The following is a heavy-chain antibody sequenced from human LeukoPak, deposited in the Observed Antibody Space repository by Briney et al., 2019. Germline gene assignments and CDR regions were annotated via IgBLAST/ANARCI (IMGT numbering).Heavy chain of an antibody. CDR3: ARAPTRITIFGVVVSRPQRWFDP. CDR2: MNPNSGNT. J-gene: IGHJ5*02. Sequence: ASVKVSCKASGYTFTSYDINWVRQATGQGLEWMGWMNPNSGNTGYVQKFQGRVTMTRNTSISTAYMELSSLRSEDTAVYYCARAPTRITIFGVVVSRPQRWFDPWGQGTLVTVSS. CDR1: GYTFTSYD. D-gene: IGHD3-3*01. V-gene: IGHV1-8*01.